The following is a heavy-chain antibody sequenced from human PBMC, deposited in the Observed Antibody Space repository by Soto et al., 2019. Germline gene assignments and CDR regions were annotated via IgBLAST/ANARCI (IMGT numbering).Heavy chain of an antibody. V-gene: IGHV3-53*01. CDR2: IYSDDNT. CDR1: GITATNGH. J-gene: IGHJ4*02. CDR3: ARDWNVDKYFDF. D-gene: IGHD1-1*01. Sequence: DVQLVKSGGGLIQPGGSLRLSCAASGITATNGHMSWVRQAPGKGLEWVSVIYSDDNTYYADSVKGRFTISRDTSKNTVYLQMTSLRAEDTAFYYCARDWNVDKYFDFWDQGSLVTVSS.